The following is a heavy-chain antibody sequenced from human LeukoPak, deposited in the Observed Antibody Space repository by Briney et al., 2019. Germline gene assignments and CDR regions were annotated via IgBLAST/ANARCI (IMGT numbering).Heavy chain of an antibody. CDR2: ISSGGMTI. J-gene: IGHJ6*02. Sequence: RSGGSLRLSCAASGVTFSSYSMNWVRQPPGKGLEWIGYISSGGMTIYYADPVRGRFTVSRDNTKNSLFLQMNSLRAEHTAVYCCGRDDYDIVPGYYGMYSYGVDVWGQGTAVIVSS. CDR3: GRDDYDIVPGYYGMYSYGVDV. D-gene: IGHD3-9*01. V-gene: IGHV3-48*04. CDR1: GVTFSSYS.